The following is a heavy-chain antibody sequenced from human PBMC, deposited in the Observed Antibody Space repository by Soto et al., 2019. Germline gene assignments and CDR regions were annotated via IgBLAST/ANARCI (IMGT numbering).Heavy chain of an antibody. J-gene: IGHJ4*02. D-gene: IGHD3-10*01. CDR2: IYYSGST. Sequence: PSETLSLTCTVSGGSISSGGYYWSWIRQHPGKGLEWIGYIYYSGSTYYNPSLKSRVTISVDTSKNQFSLKLSSVTAADTAVYYCASQVCGSGSYSPFDYWGQGTLVTVSS. CDR1: GGSISSGGYY. V-gene: IGHV4-31*03. CDR3: ASQVCGSGSYSPFDY.